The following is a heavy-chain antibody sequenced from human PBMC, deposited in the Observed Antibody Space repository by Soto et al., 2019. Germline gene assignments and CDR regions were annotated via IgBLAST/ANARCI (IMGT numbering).Heavy chain of an antibody. D-gene: IGHD5-12*01. J-gene: IGHJ4*02. CDR3: AKLGMTTINRDY. CDR1: GFSFDTYA. V-gene: IGHV3-23*01. CDR2: ISGSGGNT. Sequence: EAQLLESGGGLVQPGGSLRLSCAASGFSFDTYAMSWVRQAPGKGLEWVSSISGSGGNTYYADSVKGRFTISRDNSKNVLYLQMTSLRAEDTALYYCAKLGMTTINRDYWGQGTQVTFAS.